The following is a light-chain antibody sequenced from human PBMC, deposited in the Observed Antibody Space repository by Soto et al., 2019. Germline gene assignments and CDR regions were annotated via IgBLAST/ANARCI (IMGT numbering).Light chain of an antibody. CDR3: SSYAGSNNVI. V-gene: IGLV2-8*01. CDR2: EFR. CDR1: ANNIGGYNF. Sequence: QSALTQPPSASGSPGQSVTISCTGAANNIGGYNFVSWYQQHPGKAPKLIISEFRERPSGVPDRFSGSKSGNTAYLTVSGLQAEDEADYYCSSYAGSNNVIFGGGTKLTVL. J-gene: IGLJ2*01.